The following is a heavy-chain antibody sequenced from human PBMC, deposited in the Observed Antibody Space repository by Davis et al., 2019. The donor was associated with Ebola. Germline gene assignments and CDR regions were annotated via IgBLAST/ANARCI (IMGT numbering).Heavy chain of an antibody. J-gene: IGHJ6*02. CDR2: INSDGSST. D-gene: IGHD6-13*01. Sequence: GESLKISCAASGFTFSSYWMHWVRQAPGKGLVWVSRINSDGSSTSYADSVKGRFTISRDNAKNTLYLQMNSLRAEDTAVYYCARGHSSSWYAYYYGMDVWGQGTTVTVSS. V-gene: IGHV3-74*01. CDR1: GFTFSSYW. CDR3: ARGHSSSWYAYYYGMDV.